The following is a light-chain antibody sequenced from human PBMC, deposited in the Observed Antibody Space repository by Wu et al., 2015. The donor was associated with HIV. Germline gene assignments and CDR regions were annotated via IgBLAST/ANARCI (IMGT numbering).Light chain of an antibody. CDR3: QQRDDWPLT. CDR1: QSISNN. Sequence: IVMTQSPATLSLSPGERATLSCRASQSISNNLAWYQQKPGQSPRLLVYAAFTRATGIPARFSGSGSATDFHLTISSLEPEDSAIYYCQQRDDWPLTFGGGTRVEIK. J-gene: IGKJ4*01. CDR2: AAF. V-gene: IGKV3-15*01.